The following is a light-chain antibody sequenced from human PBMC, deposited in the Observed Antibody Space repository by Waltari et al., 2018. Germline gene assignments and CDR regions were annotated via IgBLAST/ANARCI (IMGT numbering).Light chain of an antibody. CDR3: ASYTSSDYFVV. V-gene: IGLV2-14*03. CDR2: DVT. Sequence: QSALTQPASVSGSPGQSIPISCTGTSRDIGDYNFASWYQHHPGEAPKLVIYDVTKRPSGISNRFSGSKSGNTASLTISGLQAEDEANYVCASYTSSDYFVVFGGGTKLTVL. CDR1: SRDIGDYNF. J-gene: IGLJ2*01.